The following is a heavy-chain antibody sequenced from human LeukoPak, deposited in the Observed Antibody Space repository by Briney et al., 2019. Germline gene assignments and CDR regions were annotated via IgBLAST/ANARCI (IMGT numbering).Heavy chain of an antibody. CDR3: ARGFRRTRDY. J-gene: IGHJ4*02. CDR2: INHSGST. CDR1: GGSFSGYY. Sequence: SETLSLTCAVYGGSFSGYYWSWIRQPPGKGLEGMGEINHSGSTNYNPSLKSPLTISLNTSNNQSSLRLSSVTAADTAVYYCARGFRRTRDYWGQGTLVTVSS. V-gene: IGHV4-34*01. D-gene: IGHD2/OR15-2a*01.